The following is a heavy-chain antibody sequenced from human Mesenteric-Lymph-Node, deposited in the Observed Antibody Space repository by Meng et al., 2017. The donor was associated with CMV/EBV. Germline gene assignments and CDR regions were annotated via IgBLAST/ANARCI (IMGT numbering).Heavy chain of an antibody. Sequence: SVKVSCKASGGTFSSYAISWVRQAPGQGLEWMGGIIPIFGTANYAQKFQGRVTITTDESTSTAYMELSSLRSEDTAVYYCARGAGAAVVGRFDCWGQGTLVTVSS. J-gene: IGHJ4*02. CDR1: GGTFSSYA. D-gene: IGHD6-13*01. CDR3: ARGAGAAVVGRFDC. CDR2: IIPIFGTA. V-gene: IGHV1-69*05.